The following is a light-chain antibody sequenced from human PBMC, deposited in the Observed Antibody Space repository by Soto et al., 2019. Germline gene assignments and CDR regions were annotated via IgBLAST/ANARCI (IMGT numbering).Light chain of an antibody. V-gene: IGLV2-14*01. CDR1: SSDVGGYNY. CDR3: SSYTSSSTPV. J-gene: IGLJ2*01. Sequence: QSALTRPASVSGSPGQSITISCTGTSSDVGGYNYVSWYQQHPSKAPKLMIYEVSNRPSGVSNRFSGSKSGNTASLTISGLQAEDEADYYCSSYTSSSTPVFGGGTKLTVL. CDR2: EVS.